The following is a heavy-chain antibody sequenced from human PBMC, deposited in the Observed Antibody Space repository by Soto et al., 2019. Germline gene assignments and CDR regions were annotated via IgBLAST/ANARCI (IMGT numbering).Heavy chain of an antibody. J-gene: IGHJ5*02. CDR3: ARVVPGAKAWFGP. CDR2: ISLYSDGT. Sequence: ASVKVSGKTSGYTFSNYGITWVRQAPGQPLEWLGWISLYSDGTNYAQKFQGRVPMTTDTSTTTAYMELRSLRSDDTAVYYCARVVPGAKAWFGPWGQGTLVTVSS. V-gene: IGHV1-18*01. D-gene: IGHD2-2*01. CDR1: GYTFSNYG.